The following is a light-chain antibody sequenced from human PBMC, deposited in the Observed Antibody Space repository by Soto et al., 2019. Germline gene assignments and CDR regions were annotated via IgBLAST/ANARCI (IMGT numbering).Light chain of an antibody. CDR1: SSNIGAGYD. J-gene: IGLJ2*01. Sequence: QSVLTQPPSVSGAPGQRVTISCTGSSSNIGAGYDVHWYQQLPGTAPKLLIYGNSNRPSGVPDRFSGSKSGTSASLAITGLQAEDEADYYCQSYDSTLVFDGGTKLTVL. CDR3: QSYDSTLV. V-gene: IGLV1-40*01. CDR2: GNS.